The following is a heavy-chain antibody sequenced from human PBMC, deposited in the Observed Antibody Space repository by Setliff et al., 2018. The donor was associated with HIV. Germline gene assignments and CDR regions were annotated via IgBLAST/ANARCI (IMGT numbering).Heavy chain of an antibody. D-gene: IGHD3-22*01. Sequence: SVKVSCKASGGSVTTYGITWVRQAPGQGLEWMGGIIPIFGTTKYAQKFQGRVTISADESTRTANMELSSLTVEDTAVYYCAREERYYDGKGALDYWGQGMLVTVSS. CDR1: GGSVTTYG. J-gene: IGHJ4*02. CDR3: AREERYYDGKGALDY. CDR2: IIPIFGTT. V-gene: IGHV1-69*13.